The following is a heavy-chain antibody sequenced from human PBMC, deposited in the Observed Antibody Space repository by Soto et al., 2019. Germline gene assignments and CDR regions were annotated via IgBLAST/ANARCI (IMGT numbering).Heavy chain of an antibody. D-gene: IGHD3-9*01. CDR3: ARYADYDKVFYGMDV. CDR1: GFTFSSYS. J-gene: IGHJ6*02. V-gene: IGHV3-21*01. CDR2: ISSSSSYI. Sequence: EVQLVESGGGLVKPGGSLRLSCAASGFTFSSYSMIWVRQAPGKGLEWVSSISSSSSYIYYADSVKGRFTISRDNAKNSLYLQMNSLRAEDTAVYYCARYADYDKVFYGMDVWGQGTTVTVSS.